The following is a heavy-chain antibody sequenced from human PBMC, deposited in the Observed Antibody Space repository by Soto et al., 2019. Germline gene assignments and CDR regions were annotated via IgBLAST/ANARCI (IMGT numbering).Heavy chain of an antibody. J-gene: IGHJ4*02. CDR2: INPSGGST. Sequence: QVQLVQSGAEVKKPGASVKVSCKASGYTFTSYYMHWVRQAPGQGLEWMGIINPSGGSTSYAQKFQGSVTMTRDTSTSTVYMELSSLRSEDTAVYYCARTPWRWLQLDYWGQGTLVTVSS. D-gene: IGHD5-12*01. V-gene: IGHV1-46*03. CDR3: ARTPWRWLQLDY. CDR1: GYTFTSYY.